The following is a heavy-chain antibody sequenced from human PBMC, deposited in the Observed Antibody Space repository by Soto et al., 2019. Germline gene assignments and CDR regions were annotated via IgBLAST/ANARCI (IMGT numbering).Heavy chain of an antibody. CDR2: IKQDGSEK. Sequence: EVQLVESGGGLVQPGGFLKLSCAASGFNFNTYWMGWVRQAPGKGLEWVANIKQDGSEKYYGDSVRGRFTISRDNANNSLYLHMNSVRAEDTAVYFCARDRNVVVPAAIPYVDVWGQGTTVTVSS. CDR1: GFNFNTYW. CDR3: ARDRNVVVPAAIPYVDV. J-gene: IGHJ6*02. V-gene: IGHV3-7*03. D-gene: IGHD2-15*01.